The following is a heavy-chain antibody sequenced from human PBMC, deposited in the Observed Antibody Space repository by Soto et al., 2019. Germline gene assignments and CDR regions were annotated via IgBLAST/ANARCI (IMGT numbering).Heavy chain of an antibody. J-gene: IGHJ3*02. CDR3: ARERWLQFGDAFDI. CDR2: IYYSGST. CDR1: GGSVSSGSYY. Sequence: QVQLQESGPGLVKPSETLSLTCTVSGGSVSSGSYYWSWIRQPPGKGLEWIGYIYYSGSTNYNPSPKSRVTISVDTSKNQFSLKLSSVTAADTAVYYCARERWLQFGDAFDIWGQGTMVTVSS. V-gene: IGHV4-61*01. D-gene: IGHD5-12*01.